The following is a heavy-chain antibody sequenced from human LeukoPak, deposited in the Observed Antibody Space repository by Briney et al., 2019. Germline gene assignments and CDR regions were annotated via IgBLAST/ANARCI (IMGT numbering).Heavy chain of an antibody. CDR2: IDPSDSYT. CDR3: ARGGEDYYDSSGPTGHAFDI. D-gene: IGHD3-22*01. Sequence: GESLKISCKGSGYSFTSYWISWVRQMPGKGLEWMGRIDPSDSYTNYSPSFQGHVTISADKSISTAYLQWSSLKASDTAMYYCARGGEDYYDSSGPTGHAFDIWGQGTMVTVSS. J-gene: IGHJ3*02. CDR1: GYSFTSYW. V-gene: IGHV5-10-1*01.